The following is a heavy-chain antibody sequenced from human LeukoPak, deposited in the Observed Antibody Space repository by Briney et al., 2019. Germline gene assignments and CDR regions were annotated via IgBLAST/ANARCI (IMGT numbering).Heavy chain of an antibody. D-gene: IGHD4-23*01. Sequence: GGSLRLSCAASGFTFSSYAMHWVRQAPGKGLEWVAVISYDGSNKYYADSVKGRFTISRDNSKNTLYLQMNSLRAEDTAVYYCARVTKVVTPGRASYGMDVWGQGTTVTVSS. V-gene: IGHV3-30-3*01. CDR3: ARVTKVVTPGRASYGMDV. CDR2: ISYDGSNK. J-gene: IGHJ6*02. CDR1: GFTFSSYA.